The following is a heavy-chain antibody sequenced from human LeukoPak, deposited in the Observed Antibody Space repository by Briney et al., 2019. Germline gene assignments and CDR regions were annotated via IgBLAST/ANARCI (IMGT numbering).Heavy chain of an antibody. CDR1: GFSFSSYF. D-gene: IGHD3-10*01. V-gene: IGHV3-23*01. J-gene: IGHJ6*02. Sequence: PGGSLRLSCAASGFSFSSYFMTWARQPPGKGLEWVSAISASGDETHYADSVKGRFTISRDNSKNTLSLQVNSLRVDDTAVYYCARARQPRGWRDGMDVWGQGTTVTVSS. CDR2: ISASGDET. CDR3: ARARQPRGWRDGMDV.